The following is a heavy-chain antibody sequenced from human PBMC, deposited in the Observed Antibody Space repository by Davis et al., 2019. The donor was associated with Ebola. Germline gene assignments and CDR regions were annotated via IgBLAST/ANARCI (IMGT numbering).Heavy chain of an antibody. J-gene: IGHJ6*02. Sequence: AASVKVSCKASGYTFTGYYMHWVRQAPGQGLEWMGWINPNSGGTNYAQKFQGWVTMTRDTSISTAYMELSRLRSDDTAMYYCARDRVYSGSSDYYYYGMDVWGQGTTVTVSS. CDR2: INPNSGGT. D-gene: IGHD1-26*01. CDR1: GYTFTGYY. V-gene: IGHV1-2*04. CDR3: ARDRVYSGSSDYYYYGMDV.